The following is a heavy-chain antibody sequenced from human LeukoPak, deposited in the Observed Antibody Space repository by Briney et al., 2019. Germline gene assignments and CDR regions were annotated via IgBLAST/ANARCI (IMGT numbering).Heavy chain of an antibody. CDR1: GFSFKTYS. CDR2: IDSSSSYI. D-gene: IGHD7-27*01. J-gene: IGHJ5*02. Sequence: PGGSLRLSCAASGFSFKTYSMNWVRQAPGKGPEWLSSIDSSSSYIYYADSVKGRFTISRDNAKNSLFLQMNSLRAEDTAMYYCAKFNWGGSWGQGTLVTVSS. V-gene: IGHV3-21*01. CDR3: AKFNWGGS.